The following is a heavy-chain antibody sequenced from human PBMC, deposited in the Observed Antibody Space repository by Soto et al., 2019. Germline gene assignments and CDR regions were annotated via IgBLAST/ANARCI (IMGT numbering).Heavy chain of an antibody. CDR1: GYRFTISS. Sequence: SLDLSRKGFGYRFTISSIGWVRPMPGSGLGWVGSIYPGDSETRDSPSFQGHVTIAADKSISTAYLQWSSLKASATAMYYCTDACTTGWNDFGARGQGALV. CDR2: IYPGDSET. V-gene: IGHV5-51*01. D-gene: IGHD1-1*01. CDR3: TDACTTGWNDFGA. J-gene: IGHJ4*02.